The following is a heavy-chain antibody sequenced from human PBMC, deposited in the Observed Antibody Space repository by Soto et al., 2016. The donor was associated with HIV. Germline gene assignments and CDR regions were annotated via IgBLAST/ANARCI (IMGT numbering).Heavy chain of an antibody. Sequence: VQLVESGGGVVQPGRSLRLSCAASGFTFSSYAMHWVRQAPGKGLEWVAVISYDGSNKYYADSVKGRFTISRDNSKNTLYLQMNSLRAEDTAVYYCASGITMIGIFDYVGPGNPGHRLL. CDR2: ISYDGSNK. V-gene: IGHV3-30*04. D-gene: IGHD3-22*01. CDR1: GFTFSSYA. J-gene: IGHJ4*02. CDR3: ASGITMIGIFDY.